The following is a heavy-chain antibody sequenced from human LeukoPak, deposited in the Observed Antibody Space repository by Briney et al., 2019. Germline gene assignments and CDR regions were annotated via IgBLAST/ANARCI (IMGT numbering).Heavy chain of an antibody. CDR1: GFSFSSYW. D-gene: IGHD3-3*01. CDR3: STIRPDY. CDR2: IKSDDSNT. Sequence: GGSLRLPCAASGFSFSSYWMHWVRQVPGKGLVWVSRIKSDDSNTDYADSVKGRFTISRDNAKNTLFLQMNSLRAEDTAAYYCSTIRPDYWGQGTLVTVSS. J-gene: IGHJ4*02. V-gene: IGHV3-74*01.